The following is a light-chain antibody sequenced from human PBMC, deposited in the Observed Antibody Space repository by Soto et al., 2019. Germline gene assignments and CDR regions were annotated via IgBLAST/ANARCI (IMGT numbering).Light chain of an antibody. CDR1: QGISRW. V-gene: IGKV1-5*03. CDR3: QQYKDYWT. J-gene: IGKJ1*01. CDR2: ETS. Sequence: DVQMTQSPSTLSASVGDRVTITCRASQGISRWLAWYQQKPGKAPKLLIYETSSLEDGVPSRFTGSGSGTEFSLTITGLQPDDFATYYCQQYKDYWTFGQGTKVDIK.